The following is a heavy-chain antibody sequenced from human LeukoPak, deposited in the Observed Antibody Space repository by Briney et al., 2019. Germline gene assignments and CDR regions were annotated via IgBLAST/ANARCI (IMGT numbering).Heavy chain of an antibody. CDR3: ARAIAAALPDQIN. D-gene: IGHD6-13*01. J-gene: IGHJ4*02. Sequence: GASVKVSCKASGYTFTGYYMHWVRQAPGQGLEWMGWINTNTGNQTYAQGFTGRFVFSLDTSVSTAYLQISSLKAEDTAVYYCARAIAAALPDQINWGQGTLVTVSS. CDR1: GYTFTGYY. CDR2: INTNTGNQ. V-gene: IGHV7-4-1*02.